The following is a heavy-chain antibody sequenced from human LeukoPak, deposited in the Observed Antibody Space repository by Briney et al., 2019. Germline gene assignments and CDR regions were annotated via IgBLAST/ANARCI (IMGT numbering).Heavy chain of an antibody. J-gene: IGHJ4*02. CDR1: GFTFSSYA. D-gene: IGHD3-22*01. CDR3: ARDRIAVVKIFDY. V-gene: IGHV3-30*04. Sequence: GGSLRLSCAASGFTFSSYAMHWVRQAPGKGLEWVAVISYDGSNKYYADSVKGRFTISRDNSKNTLYLQMNSLRAEDTAVYYCARDRIAVVKIFDYWGQGTLVTVSS. CDR2: ISYDGSNK.